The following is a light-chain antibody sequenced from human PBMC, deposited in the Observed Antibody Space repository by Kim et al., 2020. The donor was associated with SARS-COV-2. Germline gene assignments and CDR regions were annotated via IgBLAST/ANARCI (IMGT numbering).Light chain of an antibody. Sequence: DIQLTQSPSFLSASVGDRVTITCRASQGISSYLAWYQQKPGKAPKLLIYAASTLQSGVPSRFSGSGSGTEFTLTISSLQPEDFASYYCQQLQSYPLSTFGGGTKLEI. V-gene: IGKV1-9*01. CDR3: QQLQSYPLST. CDR1: QGISSY. J-gene: IGKJ4*01. CDR2: AAS.